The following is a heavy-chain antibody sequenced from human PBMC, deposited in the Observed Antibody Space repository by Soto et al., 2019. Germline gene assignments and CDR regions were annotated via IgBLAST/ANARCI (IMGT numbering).Heavy chain of an antibody. CDR1: GFTVSSTY. V-gene: IGHV3-53*01. CDR3: ARDRIEAAGTPRFNYFYGMDV. D-gene: IGHD6-13*01. J-gene: IGHJ6*02. Sequence: GGSLRLSCAASGFTVSSTYMTWVRQAPGKGLEWVSIIYGGLTTSYADSVKGRFAISRDNSKNTVFLQMNSLRAEDTAVYYCARDRIEAAGTPRFNYFYGMDVWGQGTTVTVSS. CDR2: IYGGLTT.